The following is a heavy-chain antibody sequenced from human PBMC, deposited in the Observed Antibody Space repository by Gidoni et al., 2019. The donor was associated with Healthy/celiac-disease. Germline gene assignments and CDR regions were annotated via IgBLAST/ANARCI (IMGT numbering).Heavy chain of an antibody. D-gene: IGHD4-17*01. CDR3: ASGTVTLDY. Sequence: EVQLVESGGGLVKPGGSLRLSCAASGFPFSSYSMNWVRQAPGKGLEWVSSISSSSSYIYYADSVKGRFTISRDNAKNSLYLQMNSLRAEDTAVYYCASGTVTLDYWGQGTLVTVSS. V-gene: IGHV3-21*01. J-gene: IGHJ4*02. CDR1: GFPFSSYS. CDR2: ISSSSSYI.